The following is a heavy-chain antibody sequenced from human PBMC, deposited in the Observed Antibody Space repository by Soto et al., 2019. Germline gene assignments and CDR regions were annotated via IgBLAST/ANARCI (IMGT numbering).Heavy chain of an antibody. CDR2: IYPGASDT. CDR3: ATQIGLHGVWRYVDY. Sequence: GESLKISCKGSGYSFTSYWIGCVRQMPGKGLEGMGIIYPGASDTRYSPSFQGQVTISVDRSINTAYLQRSGLKASDTAMHYCATQIGLHGVWRYVDYWGQRALVTVSS. D-gene: IGHD3-9*01. V-gene: IGHV5-51*01. J-gene: IGHJ4*02. CDR1: GYSFTSYW.